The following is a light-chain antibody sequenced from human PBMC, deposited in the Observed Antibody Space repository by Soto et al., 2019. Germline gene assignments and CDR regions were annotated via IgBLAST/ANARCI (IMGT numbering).Light chain of an antibody. CDR1: QSISSW. Sequence: DIQMTQSPSTLSASVGDRVTITCRASQSISSWLAWYQQKPGKAPKLLIYKASSLDSGVPSRFSGSGSGTEFTLTISSLQPDDFSTYYCQQYSGTFGQGTKLEIK. CDR3: QQYSGT. V-gene: IGKV1-5*03. J-gene: IGKJ2*01. CDR2: KAS.